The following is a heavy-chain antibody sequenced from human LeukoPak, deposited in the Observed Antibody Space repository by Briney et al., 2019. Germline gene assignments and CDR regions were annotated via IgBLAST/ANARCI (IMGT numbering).Heavy chain of an antibody. D-gene: IGHD3-10*01. J-gene: IGHJ4*02. CDR2: ISGSAENT. V-gene: IGHV3-23*01. Sequence: GGSLRLSCATSGFTFTNYAMTWVRQAPGKGLEWVSTISGSAENTHYADSVKGRFTISRDNSKNTLYLQMNSLRAEDTAIYYCARAPRKFRGIIVTPLYYYDYWGQGALVTVSS. CDR1: GFTFTNYA. CDR3: ARAPRKFRGIIVTPLYYYDY.